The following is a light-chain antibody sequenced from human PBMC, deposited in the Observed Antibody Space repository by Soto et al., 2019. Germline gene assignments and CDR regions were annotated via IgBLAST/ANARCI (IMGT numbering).Light chain of an antibody. CDR3: QQRSNWPT. Sequence: EIVLTHSPATLSLNPGERATLSCRASQSVSSYLAWYQQKPGQAPRLLIYDASNRATGIPARFSGSGSGTDFTLTISSLEPEDFAVYYCQQRSNWPTFGQGTKV. V-gene: IGKV3-11*01. J-gene: IGKJ1*01. CDR2: DAS. CDR1: QSVSSY.